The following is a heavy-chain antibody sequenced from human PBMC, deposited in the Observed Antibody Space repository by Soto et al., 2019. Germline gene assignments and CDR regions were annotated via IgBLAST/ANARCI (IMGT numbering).Heavy chain of an antibody. CDR2: ISYDGSNK. Sequence: QVQLVESGGGVVQPGRSLRLSCATSGFTFSSYAIHWVRQAPGNGLEWVAVISYDGSNKNYADSVKGRFTISGDNSKNTVDLQMNSLRAEDTSVYYCARDGVGVVPAAIRFDYWCQGTMVTVSS. V-gene: IGHV3-30-3*01. CDR1: GFTFSSYA. J-gene: IGHJ4*02. CDR3: ARDGVGVVPAAIRFDY. D-gene: IGHD2-2*01.